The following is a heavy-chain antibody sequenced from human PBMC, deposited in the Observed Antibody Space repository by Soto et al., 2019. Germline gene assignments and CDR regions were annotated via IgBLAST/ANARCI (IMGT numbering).Heavy chain of an antibody. CDR1: GFTFSSYA. CDR3: GKDLHHSSGYFFTVRLNATEV. D-gene: IGHD3-22*01. J-gene: IGHJ6*01. Sequence: PILSCAASGFTFSSYAMQWVRQAPGKGLEWVALMSYDWTNEYYADSVKGRFTISGYNSKNTLFLQINSLRAEDTAVYYCGKDLHHSSGYFFTVRLNATEVWGQGTTVTVSS. CDR2: MSYDWTNE. V-gene: IGHV3-30*18.